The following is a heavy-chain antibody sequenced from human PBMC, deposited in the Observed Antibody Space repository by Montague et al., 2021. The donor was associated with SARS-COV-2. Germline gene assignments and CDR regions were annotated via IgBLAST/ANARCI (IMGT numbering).Heavy chain of an antibody. D-gene: IGHD3-22*01. J-gene: IGHJ3*02. CDR2: IYYSGST. Sequence: TLSLTCTVSGGSISSGGYYWSWIRQHPGKGLECIGYIYYSGSTYYNPSLKSRVTISVDTSKNQFSLKLSSVTAADTAVYYCARAQGITMIVVVIGAFDIWGQGTMVTVSS. V-gene: IGHV4-31*03. CDR3: ARAQGITMIVVVIGAFDI. CDR1: GGSISSGGYY.